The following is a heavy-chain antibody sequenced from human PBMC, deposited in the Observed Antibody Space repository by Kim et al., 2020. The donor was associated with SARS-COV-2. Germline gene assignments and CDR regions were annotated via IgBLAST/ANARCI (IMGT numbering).Heavy chain of an antibody. J-gene: IGHJ4*02. D-gene: IGHD6-19*01. V-gene: IGHV1-3*01. Sequence: YSQKFQGRVTITRETSASTAYMELSSLGSEDTAVYYCARDRGYSSGWYDYWGQGTLVTVSS. CDR3: ARDRGYSSGWYDY.